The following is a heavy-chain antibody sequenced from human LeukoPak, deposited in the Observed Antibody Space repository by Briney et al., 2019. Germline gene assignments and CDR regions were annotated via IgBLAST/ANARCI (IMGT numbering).Heavy chain of an antibody. J-gene: IGHJ4*02. Sequence: ASVKVSCKASGGTFSSYAISWVRQAPGQGLEWMGGIIPIFGTANYAQKFQGRVTITADESTSTAYMELSSLRSENTAVYYCARGIGSVAAYCGGDCYSDYDYWGQRTLVTVSS. CDR2: IIPIFGTA. CDR1: GGTFSSYA. CDR3: ARGIGSVAAYCGGDCYSDYDY. D-gene: IGHD2-21*01. V-gene: IGHV1-69*01.